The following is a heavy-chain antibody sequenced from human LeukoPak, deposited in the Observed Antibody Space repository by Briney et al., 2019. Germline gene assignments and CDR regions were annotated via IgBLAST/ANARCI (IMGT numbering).Heavy chain of an antibody. D-gene: IGHD6-19*01. Sequence: GGSLRLSCAASGFTFSSYEMNWVRQAPGKGLEWVSYISSSGRTFYYADSVKGRFTISRDNGKNSLYLQMNSLRAEDTAVYYCVRLVVERYYYHGMDVWGQGTTVTVSS. CDR2: ISSSGRTF. J-gene: IGHJ6*02. CDR3: VRLVVERYYYHGMDV. V-gene: IGHV3-48*03. CDR1: GFTFSSYE.